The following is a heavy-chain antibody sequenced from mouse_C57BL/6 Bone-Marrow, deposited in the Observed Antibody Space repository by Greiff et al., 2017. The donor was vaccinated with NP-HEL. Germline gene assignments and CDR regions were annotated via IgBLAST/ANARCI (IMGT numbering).Heavy chain of an antibody. CDR2: IRSKSNNYAT. CDR1: GFSFYTYA. J-gene: IGHJ4*01. CDR3: VRQGYAMDY. Sequence: EVQGVESGGGLVQPKGSLKLSCAASGFSFYTYAMNWVRQAPGKGLEWVARIRSKSNNYATYYADSVKDRFTISRDDSESMLYLQMNNLKTEDTAMYYCVRQGYAMDYWGQGTSVTVSS. V-gene: IGHV10-1*01.